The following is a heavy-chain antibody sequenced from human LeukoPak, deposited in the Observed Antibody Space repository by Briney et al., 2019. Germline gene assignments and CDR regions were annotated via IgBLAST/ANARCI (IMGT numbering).Heavy chain of an antibody. CDR1: GGTFSSYA. V-gene: IGHV1-69*05. D-gene: IGHD6-19*01. Sequence: SVKVSCKASGGTFSSYAISWVRQAPGQGLEWMGRIIPIFGTANYAQEFQGRVTITTDESTSTAYMELSSLRSEDTAVYYCARGHDVYSSGWYKFDYWGQGTLVTVSS. CDR2: IIPIFGTA. CDR3: ARGHDVYSSGWYKFDY. J-gene: IGHJ4*02.